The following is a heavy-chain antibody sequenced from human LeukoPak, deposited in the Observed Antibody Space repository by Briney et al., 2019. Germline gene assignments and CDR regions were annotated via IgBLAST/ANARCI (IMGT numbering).Heavy chain of an antibody. CDR3: ARRGSGYYYDY. J-gene: IGHJ4*02. D-gene: IGHD3-22*01. CDR2: IIPIFGTA. CDR1: GGTFSSYA. V-gene: IGHV1-69*13. Sequence: AASVKVSCKASGGTFSSYAISWVRQAPGQGLEWMGGIIPIFGTANYAQKFQGRVTITADESTSTAYMELSSLRSEDTAVYYCARRGSGYYYDYWGQGTLVTVSS.